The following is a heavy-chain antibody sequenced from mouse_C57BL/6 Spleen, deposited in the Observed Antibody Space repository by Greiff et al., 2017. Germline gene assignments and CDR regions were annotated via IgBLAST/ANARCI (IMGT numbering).Heavy chain of an antibody. Sequence: QVQLQQPGAELVRPGTSVKLSCKASGYTFTSYWMHWVKQRPGQGLEWIGVIDPSDSYTNYNQKFKGKATLTVDTSSSTAYMQLSSLTSEDSAVYYCARWKTTVVATRWAMDYWGQGTSVTVSS. CDR3: ARWKTTVVATRWAMDY. J-gene: IGHJ4*01. CDR2: IDPSDSYT. CDR1: GYTFTSYW. V-gene: IGHV1-59*01. D-gene: IGHD1-1*01.